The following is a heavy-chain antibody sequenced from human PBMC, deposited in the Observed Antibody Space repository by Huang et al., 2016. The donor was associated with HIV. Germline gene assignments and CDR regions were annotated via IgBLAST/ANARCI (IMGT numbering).Heavy chain of an antibody. Sequence: QVQLMQSGAEVKKPGASVKVSCKASGYIFTSYGISWVRQAPGQGLEWMGGISAYNGNTNYAPKLQGRVTMTTETSTSTAYMELRSLRSDDTAVYYCARDGRYSSGWNYFDYWGQGTLVTVSS. J-gene: IGHJ4*02. V-gene: IGHV1-18*01. CDR2: ISAYNGNT. D-gene: IGHD6-19*01. CDR3: ARDGRYSSGWNYFDY. CDR1: GYIFTSYG.